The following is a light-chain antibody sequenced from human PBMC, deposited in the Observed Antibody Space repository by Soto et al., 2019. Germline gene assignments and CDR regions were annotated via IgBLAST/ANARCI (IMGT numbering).Light chain of an antibody. V-gene: IGLV2-14*02. CDR3: SSYTTSTTYV. CDR1: SSDVGSQNL. CDR2: EVS. Sequence: QSALTQPASVSGSPGPSITISCTGTSSDVGSQNLVSWYQQHPGKAPKLMIYEVSDRPSGVSNRFSGSKSGNTASLTISGLQAEDEADYYCSSYTTSTTYVFGTGTKLTVL. J-gene: IGLJ1*01.